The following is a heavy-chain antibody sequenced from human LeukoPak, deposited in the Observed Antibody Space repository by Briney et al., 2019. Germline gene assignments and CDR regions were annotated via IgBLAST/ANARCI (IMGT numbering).Heavy chain of an antibody. CDR3: ARHEWGSGWYQAFDI. D-gene: IGHD6-19*01. Sequence: ASVKVSCKASGYTFTGYYMHWVRQAPGQGLEWMGWINPNSGGTNYAQKFQGRVTMTRDTSISTAYMELSRLRSDDTAVYYCARHEWGSGWYQAFDIWGQGTMVTVSS. J-gene: IGHJ3*02. V-gene: IGHV1-2*02. CDR2: INPNSGGT. CDR1: GYTFTGYY.